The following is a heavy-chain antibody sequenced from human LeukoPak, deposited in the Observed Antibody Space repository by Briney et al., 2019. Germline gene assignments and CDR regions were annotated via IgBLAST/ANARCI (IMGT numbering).Heavy chain of an antibody. Sequence: GGSLRLSCAASGFTFSDYYMSWIRQAPGKGLEWVSYISSSGSTIYYADSVKGRFTISRDNAKNSLYLQMNSLRAEDTALYYCAKLSGSYYRGFFDYWGQGTLVTVSS. CDR1: GFTFSDYY. D-gene: IGHD1-26*01. CDR2: ISSSGSTI. V-gene: IGHV3-11*01. CDR3: AKLSGSYYRGFFDY. J-gene: IGHJ4*02.